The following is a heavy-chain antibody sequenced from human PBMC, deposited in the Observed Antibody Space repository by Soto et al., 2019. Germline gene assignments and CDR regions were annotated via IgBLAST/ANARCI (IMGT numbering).Heavy chain of an antibody. D-gene: IGHD3-9*01. CDR1: GDNVSSNSAA. J-gene: IGHJ5*02. CDR3: ARGPAILNT. Sequence: SQTLSLTCAISGDNVSSNSAAWNWIRQSPSRGLEWLGRTYYRSKWYSVTAVSAKGRATIKPDTSKNRFSLQLNSVTPEDTAVYYCARGPAILNTWGQGILVTVSS. CDR2: TYYRSKWYS. V-gene: IGHV6-1*01.